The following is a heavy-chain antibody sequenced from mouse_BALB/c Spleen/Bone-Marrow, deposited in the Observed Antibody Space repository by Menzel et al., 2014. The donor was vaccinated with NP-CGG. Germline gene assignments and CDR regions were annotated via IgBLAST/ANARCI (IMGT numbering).Heavy chain of an antibody. Sequence: VQLQQSGPEPVKPGASVRISCKASGYSFTGYYMHWVKQSHGNSLDWIGYIYPYNGVSSYNQKFKGKATLTVDKSSSTAYMELRSLTSDDSAVYYCECRGEYFDVWGAGTTVTVSS. CDR2: IYPYNGVS. CDR3: ECRGEYFDV. J-gene: IGHJ1*01. V-gene: IGHV1-31*01. CDR1: GYSFTGYY.